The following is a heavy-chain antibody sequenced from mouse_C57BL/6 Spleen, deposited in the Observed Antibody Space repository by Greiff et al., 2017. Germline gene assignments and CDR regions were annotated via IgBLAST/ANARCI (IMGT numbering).Heavy chain of an antibody. D-gene: IGHD1-1*01. Sequence: EVHLVESGPGMVKPSQSLSLTCTVTGYSITSGYDWHWIRHFPGNKLEWMGYISYSGSTNYNPSLKSRISITHDTSKNHFFLKLNSVTTEDTATYYCARVSYYYGSSWYLDVWGTGTTVTVSS. CDR3: ARVSYYYGSSWYLDV. CDR1: GYSITSGYD. CDR2: ISYSGST. J-gene: IGHJ1*03. V-gene: IGHV3-1*01.